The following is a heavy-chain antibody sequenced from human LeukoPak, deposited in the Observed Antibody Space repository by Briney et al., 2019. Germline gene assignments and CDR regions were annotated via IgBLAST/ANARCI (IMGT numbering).Heavy chain of an antibody. D-gene: IGHD4-11*01. CDR2: IYYSGST. V-gene: IGHV4-39*01. CDR1: GGSISSSSYY. J-gene: IGHJ5*02. CDR3: ARPLQARDTGFDP. Sequence: SETLSLTCTVSGGSISSSSYYWGWIRQPPGKGLEWIGSIYYSGSTYYNPSLKSRVTISVDTSKNQFSLKLSSVTAADTAVYYCARPLQARDTGFDPWGQGTLVTVSS.